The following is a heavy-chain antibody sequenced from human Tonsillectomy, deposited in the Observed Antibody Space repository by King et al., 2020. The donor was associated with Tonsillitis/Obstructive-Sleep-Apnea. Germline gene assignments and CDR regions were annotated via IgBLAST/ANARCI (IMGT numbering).Heavy chain of an antibody. J-gene: IGHJ4*02. Sequence: VQLVESGGGLVQPGGSLRLSCAASGFTFSNYEMNWVRQAPGKGLEWVSYISSSGSTIYYADSVKGRFTISRDNARSSAYLQMNSLRADDTAVYYCARDVSGVGATPDYWGQGTLVTVSS. CDR3: ARDVSGVGATPDY. CDR1: GFTFSNYE. D-gene: IGHD1-26*01. V-gene: IGHV3-48*03. CDR2: ISSSGSTI.